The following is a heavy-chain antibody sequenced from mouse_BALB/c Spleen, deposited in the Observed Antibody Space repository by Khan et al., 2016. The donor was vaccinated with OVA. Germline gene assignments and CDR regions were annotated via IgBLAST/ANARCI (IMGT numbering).Heavy chain of an antibody. Sequence: VQLQQSGPGLVKPSQSLSLTCTVTGYSITTDYAWNWIRQFPGSKLEWMGHISYSGNTKYNPSLKSRISITRDTSKNQFFLQLKSVTTEDTARYYCARIYGGDSDYWGQGTTLTVSS. J-gene: IGHJ2*01. CDR3: ARIYGGDSDY. D-gene: IGHD1-1*01. CDR1: GYSITTDYA. CDR2: ISYSGNT. V-gene: IGHV3-2*02.